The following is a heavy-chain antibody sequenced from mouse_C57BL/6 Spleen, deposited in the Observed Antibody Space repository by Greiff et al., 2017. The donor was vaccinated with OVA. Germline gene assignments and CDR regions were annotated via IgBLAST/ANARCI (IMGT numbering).Heavy chain of an antibody. CDR2: INPNNGGT. CDR1: GYTFTDYY. J-gene: IGHJ3*01. CDR3: ARPSRYDYAWFAY. D-gene: IGHD2-4*01. Sequence: EVQLQQSGPELVKPGASVKISCKASGYTFTDYYMNWVKQSHGKSLEWIGDINPNNGGTSYNQKFKGKATLTVDKSSSTAYMELRSLTSEDSAVYYCARPSRYDYAWFAYWGQGTLVTVSA. V-gene: IGHV1-26*01.